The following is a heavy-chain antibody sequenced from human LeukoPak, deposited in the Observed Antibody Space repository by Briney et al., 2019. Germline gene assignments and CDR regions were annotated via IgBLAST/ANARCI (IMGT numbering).Heavy chain of an antibody. Sequence: GGFRKISFKGFGSNFTSDWIGWGGRMPGKGLECMGIIYPGDSDTRYSPSFQGQVTISADKSISTAYLQWNSLKASDTAMYYCARTLRSVFDYWGQGTLVTVSS. CDR1: GSNFTSDW. D-gene: IGHD3-3*01. V-gene: IGHV5-51*01. CDR3: ARTLRSVFDY. CDR2: IYPGDSDT. J-gene: IGHJ4*02.